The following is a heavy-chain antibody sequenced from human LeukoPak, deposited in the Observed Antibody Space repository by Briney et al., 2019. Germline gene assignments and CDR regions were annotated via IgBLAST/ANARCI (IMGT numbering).Heavy chain of an antibody. D-gene: IGHD3-3*01. J-gene: IGHJ5*02. V-gene: IGHV1-2*02. CDR3: ARVGYDFWSGSPHGWFDP. CDR1: GYTFTGYY. CDR2: INPNSGGT. Sequence: ASVKVSCKASGYTFTGYYMHWVRQAPGQGLEWMGWINPNSGGTNYAQKFQGRVTMTRDTSISTAYMELSRLRSDDTAVYYCARVGYDFWSGSPHGWFDPWGQGTLVTVSS.